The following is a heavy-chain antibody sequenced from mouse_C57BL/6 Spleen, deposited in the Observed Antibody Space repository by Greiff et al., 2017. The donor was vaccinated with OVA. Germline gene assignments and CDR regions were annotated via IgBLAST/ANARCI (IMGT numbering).Heavy chain of an antibody. Sequence: VQLQQSGAELVKPGASVKLSCTASGFNIKDYYMHWVKQRTEQGLEWIGRIDPEDGDTKYAPKFQGKATITADTSSNTAYLQLSSLTSEDTAVYYGARGATVVPPYYAMDYWGQGTSVTVSA. J-gene: IGHJ4*01. CDR2: IDPEDGDT. CDR1: GFNIKDYY. CDR3: ARGATVVPPYYAMDY. D-gene: IGHD1-1*01. V-gene: IGHV14-2*01.